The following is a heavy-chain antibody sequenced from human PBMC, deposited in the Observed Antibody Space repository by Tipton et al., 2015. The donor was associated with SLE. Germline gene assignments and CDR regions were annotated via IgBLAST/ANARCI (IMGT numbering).Heavy chain of an antibody. Sequence: TLSLTCTVSGGSISGSYWNWIRQPPGKGLEWIGFIYYTGNTNYNPSLKSRVTISADTSKDQFSLRLSSVTAADTAVYFCARSPRGTSWLFDYWGQGALVTVSS. D-gene: IGHD2-2*01. CDR3: ARSPRGTSWLFDY. V-gene: IGHV4-59*01. CDR1: GGSISGSY. J-gene: IGHJ4*02. CDR2: IYYTGNT.